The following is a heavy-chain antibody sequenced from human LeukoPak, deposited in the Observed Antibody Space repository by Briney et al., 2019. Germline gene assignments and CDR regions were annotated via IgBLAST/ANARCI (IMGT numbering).Heavy chain of an antibody. CDR3: ARGGNGSWYRGGYYGMDV. Sequence: ETLSLTCAVYGGSFSGYYWSWVRQPPGKGREWIGEINHSGSTNYNPTLKRRVTISVDTSKNQFSLKLSSVTAADTAVYYCARGGNGSWYRGGYYGMDVWGQGTTVTVSS. V-gene: IGHV4-34*01. J-gene: IGHJ6*02. CDR1: GGSFSGYY. CDR2: INHSGST. D-gene: IGHD6-13*01.